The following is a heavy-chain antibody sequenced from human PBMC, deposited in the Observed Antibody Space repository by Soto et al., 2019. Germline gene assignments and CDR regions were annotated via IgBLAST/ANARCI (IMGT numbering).Heavy chain of an antibody. CDR2: IYYSGST. CDR3: ARVGGDYVMDWYFDL. J-gene: IGHJ2*01. D-gene: IGHD4-17*01. V-gene: IGHV4-31*03. Sequence: QVQLQESGPGLVKPSQTLSLTCTVSGGSISSGGYYWSWIRQHPGKGPEWIGYIYYSGSTYYNPSLKSRFTISVDTSKNQFSLKLSSVTAADTAVYYCARVGGDYVMDWYFDLWGRGTLVTVSS. CDR1: GGSISSGGYY.